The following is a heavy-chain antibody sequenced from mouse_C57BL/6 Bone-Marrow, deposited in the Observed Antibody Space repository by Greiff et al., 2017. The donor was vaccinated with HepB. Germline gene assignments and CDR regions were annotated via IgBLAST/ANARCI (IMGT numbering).Heavy chain of an antibody. Sequence: EVKLVESGGGLVQPGGSLKLSCAASGFTFSDYYMYWVRQTPEKRLEWVAYISNGGGSTYYPDTVKGRFTISRDNAKNTLYLQMSRLKSEDTAMYYCARHGGSYGSLDYWGQGTTLTVSS. CDR1: GFTFSDYY. J-gene: IGHJ2*01. D-gene: IGHD1-1*01. CDR3: ARHGGSYGSLDY. V-gene: IGHV5-12*01. CDR2: ISNGGGST.